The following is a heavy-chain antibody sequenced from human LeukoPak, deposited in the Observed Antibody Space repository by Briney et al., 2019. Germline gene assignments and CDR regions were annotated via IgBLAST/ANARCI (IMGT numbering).Heavy chain of an antibody. CDR2: IRSNGETV. V-gene: IGHV3-23*01. J-gene: IGHJ4*02. CDR1: GFTFSSIA. D-gene: IGHD1-1*01. CDR3: AKGQELDDGVFDS. Sequence: PGGSLRLSCAASGFTFSSIAMSWVRQAPGKGLEWVSAIRSNGETVYNADSVKGRFTISRDNSRQTLFLQMSGLRVEDTATYYCAKGQELDDGVFDSWGQGTLVTVSS.